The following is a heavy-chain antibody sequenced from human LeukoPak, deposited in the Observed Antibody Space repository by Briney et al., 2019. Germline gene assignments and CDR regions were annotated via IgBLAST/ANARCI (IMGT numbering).Heavy chain of an antibody. D-gene: IGHD2-15*01. CDR2: ISSDETNI. J-gene: IGHJ5*02. CDR1: GFTFSNYG. V-gene: IGHV3-30*18. Sequence: GGSLRLSCAASGFTFSNYGMHWVRQAPGKGLEWVAVISSDETNIRYGDSVRGRFTVSRDNAKNTVYLQMNSLGADDTAVYYCAKDPYRVVFATGNYLDPWGQGTLVTVSS. CDR3: AKDPYRVVFATGNYLDP.